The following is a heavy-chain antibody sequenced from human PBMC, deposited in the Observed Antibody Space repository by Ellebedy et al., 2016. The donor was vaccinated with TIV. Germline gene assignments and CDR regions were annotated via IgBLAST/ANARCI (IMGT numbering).Heavy chain of an antibody. J-gene: IGHJ6*02. CDR1: GFTVRSNY. D-gene: IGHD3-10*01. CDR3: NSGIRGRFAMDV. V-gene: IGHV3-53*01. CDR2: IYSSGII. Sequence: GESLKISCAASGFTVRSNYMNWVRQALGKGLEWVSVIYSSGIIYYADSVKGRFTISRDDSKNTVYLEMNSLRVDDTAVYFCNSGIRGRFAMDVWGRGTTVTVSS.